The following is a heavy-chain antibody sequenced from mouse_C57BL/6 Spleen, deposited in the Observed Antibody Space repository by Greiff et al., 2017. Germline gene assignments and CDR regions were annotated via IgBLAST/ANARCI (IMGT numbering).Heavy chain of an antibody. Sequence: EVQLQESGAELVRPGASVKLSCTASGFNIKDYYMHWVKQRPEQGLEWIGRIDPEDGDTEYAPKFQGKATMTADTSSNTAYLQLSSLTSEDTAVFYCTRGYYFYAMDYWGQGTSVTVSS. J-gene: IGHJ4*01. D-gene: IGHD2-3*01. CDR1: GFNIKDYY. V-gene: IGHV14-1*01. CDR3: TRGYYFYAMDY. CDR2: IDPEDGDT.